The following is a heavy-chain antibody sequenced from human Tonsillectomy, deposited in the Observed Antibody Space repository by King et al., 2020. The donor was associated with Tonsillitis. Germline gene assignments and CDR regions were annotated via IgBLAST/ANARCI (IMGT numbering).Heavy chain of an antibody. CDR2: ISCVGRNQ. Sequence: VQLVESGGGVVQPGRSLRLSCAASGFSFSTYDMPCVRQAPGKGLEWVSVISCVGRNQYYADSVKGRFTISRDNSKKTLFRQMNSLRVEDTAVYYCSCIAARFVWGQGTMVTVSA. J-gene: IGHJ3*01. CDR3: SCIAARFV. D-gene: IGHD6-6*01. V-gene: IGHV3-30*03. CDR1: GFSFSTYD.